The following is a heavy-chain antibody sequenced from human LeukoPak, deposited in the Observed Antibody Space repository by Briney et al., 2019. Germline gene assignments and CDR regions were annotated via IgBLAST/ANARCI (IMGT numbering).Heavy chain of an antibody. CDR3: ARSEHYYDSSCYYYEAFFDY. Sequence: GASVKVSCKASGYTFTSYGISWVRQAPGPGLEWMGWISAYNGNTNYAQKLQGRVTMTTDTSTSTAYMELRSLRSDDTAVYYCARSEHYYDSSCYYYEAFFDYWGQGTLVTVSS. CDR2: ISAYNGNT. CDR1: GYTFTSYG. V-gene: IGHV1-18*01. J-gene: IGHJ4*02. D-gene: IGHD3-22*01.